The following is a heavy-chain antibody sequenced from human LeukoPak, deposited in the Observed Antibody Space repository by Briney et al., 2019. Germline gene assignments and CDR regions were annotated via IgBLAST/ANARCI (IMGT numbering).Heavy chain of an antibody. D-gene: IGHD5-18*01. CDR1: GGSISSSSYY. Sequence: SETLSLTCAVSGGSISSSSYYWGWIRQPARKGLEWIGCIYYSRSTYYKASLKGRVTISVDTSKNQFSLKLSSVTAADTAVYYCARPILSSGDSYGAFDYWGQGTLVTVSS. CDR2: IYYSRST. V-gene: IGHV4-39*01. J-gene: IGHJ4*02. CDR3: ARPILSSGDSYGAFDY.